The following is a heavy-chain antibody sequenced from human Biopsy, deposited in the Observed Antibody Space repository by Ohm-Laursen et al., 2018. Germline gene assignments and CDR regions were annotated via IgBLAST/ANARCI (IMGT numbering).Heavy chain of an antibody. V-gene: IGHV4-59*08. D-gene: IGHD2-2*02. CDR1: GGSIGSFF. CDR3: ASMPAAIHEPNYSYYGMHV. CDR2: IYYSGSI. Sequence: GTLSLTWTVSGGSIGSFFWSWIRQPLGKGLEWIGYIYYSGSINYNPSLKSRVTISLDTSKNQFSLKLSSVTAADTAVYYCASMPAAIHEPNYSYYGMHVWGQGTTVTVSS. J-gene: IGHJ6*02.